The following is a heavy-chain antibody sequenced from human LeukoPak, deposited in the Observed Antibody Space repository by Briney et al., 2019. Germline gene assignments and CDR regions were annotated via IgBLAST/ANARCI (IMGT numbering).Heavy chain of an antibody. CDR3: TLNPQDSGSSPRSNCFDP. D-gene: IGHD6-19*01. Sequence: SETLSLTCAVYGGSFSGYYWSWIRQPPGKGLEWIGEINHSGSTNYNPSLKSRVTIPVDTSKNQFSLKLSSVTAADTAVYYCTLNPQDSGSSPRSNCFDPWGQGTLVTVSS. V-gene: IGHV4-34*01. CDR2: INHSGST. J-gene: IGHJ5*02. CDR1: GGSFSGYY.